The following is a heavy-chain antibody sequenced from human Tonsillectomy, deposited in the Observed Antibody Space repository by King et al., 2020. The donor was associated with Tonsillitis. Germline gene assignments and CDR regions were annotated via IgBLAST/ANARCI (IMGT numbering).Heavy chain of an antibody. CDR2: IIPILGIA. CDR3: ARDWVATASYYFDY. V-gene: IGHV1-69*09. Sequence: QLVQSGAEVKKPGSSVKVSCKASGGTFSSYAISWVRQAPGQGLEWMGRIIPILGIANYAQKFQGRVTITADKSTSTAYMELSSLRSEDTAVYYCARDWVATASYYFDYWGQGTLVTVSS. J-gene: IGHJ4*02. CDR1: GGTFSSYA. D-gene: IGHD5-12*01.